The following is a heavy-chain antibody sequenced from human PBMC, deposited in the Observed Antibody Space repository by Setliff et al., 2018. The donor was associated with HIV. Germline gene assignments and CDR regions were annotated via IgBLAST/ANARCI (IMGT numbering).Heavy chain of an antibody. Sequence: GGSLRLSCAASGFTFRNAWMSWVRQAPGKGLEWVAVLWYDGGKKHYADSLKGRFTISRDDSKNTLYLQMNSLRAEDTALYYCARGQFRLRPDSLDLWGQGTLVTVSS. J-gene: IGHJ3*01. D-gene: IGHD2-21*01. V-gene: IGHV3-33*08. CDR1: GFTFRNAW. CDR3: ARGQFRLRPDSLDL. CDR2: LWYDGGKK.